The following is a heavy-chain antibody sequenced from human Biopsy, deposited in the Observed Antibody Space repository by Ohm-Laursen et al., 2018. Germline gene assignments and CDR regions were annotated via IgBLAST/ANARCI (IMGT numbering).Heavy chain of an antibody. CDR2: VYYSGST. V-gene: IGHV4-59*08. J-gene: IGHJ3*02. CDR1: GGSISSYY. D-gene: IGHD3-22*01. Sequence: GTLSLTCTVSGGSISSYYWTWIRRPPGKGLEWIGDVYYSGSTNRNPSLKSRVTILVDTSKNHFSLKLNSVTAADTAVYYCGRREVVITHDAFDTWGQGTMVTVSS. CDR3: GRREVVITHDAFDT.